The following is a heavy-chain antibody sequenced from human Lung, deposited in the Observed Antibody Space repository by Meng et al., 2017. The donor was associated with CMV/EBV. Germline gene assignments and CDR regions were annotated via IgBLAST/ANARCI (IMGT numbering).Heavy chain of an antibody. CDR2: ISSSSSYI. CDR1: GFDFSTYS. CDR3: ARDRQNSNYGSTDY. J-gene: IGHJ4*02. Sequence: LKISCXGSGFDFSTYSMNWFRQAPGKGPEWVSSISSSSSYIYYADSVKGRFTVSRNNANDSLYLQMNSLRAEDTGVYYCARDRQNSNYGSTDYWGQGTLVTVSS. V-gene: IGHV3-21*06. D-gene: IGHD4-11*01.